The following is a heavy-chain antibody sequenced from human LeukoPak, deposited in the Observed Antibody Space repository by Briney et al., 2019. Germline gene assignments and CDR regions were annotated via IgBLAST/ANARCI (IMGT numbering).Heavy chain of an antibody. V-gene: IGHV3-30*02. CDR2: IRYDGSNK. CDR1: GFTFSSYG. J-gene: IGHJ4*02. CDR3: ARDHYDFWSGYYTLDFYYFDY. Sequence: GGSLRLSCAASGFTFSSYGMHWVRQAPGKGLEWVAFIRYDGSNKYYADSVKGRFTISRDNSKNTLYLQMNSLRAEDTAVYYCARDHYDFWSGYYTLDFYYFDYWGQGTLVTISS. D-gene: IGHD3-3*01.